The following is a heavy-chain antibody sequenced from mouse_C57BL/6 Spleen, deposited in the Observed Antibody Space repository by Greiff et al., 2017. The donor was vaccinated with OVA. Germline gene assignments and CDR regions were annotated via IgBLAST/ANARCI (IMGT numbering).Heavy chain of an antibody. Sequence: VQLQQSGAELVRPGASVTLSCKASGYTFTDYEMHWVKQTPVHGLEWIGAIDPETGGTAYNQKFKGKAILTADKSSSTAYMELRSLTSEDSAVYYCTDYGSSYPFDYWGQGTTLTVSS. J-gene: IGHJ2*01. CDR2: IDPETGGT. CDR1: GYTFTDYE. V-gene: IGHV1-15*01. CDR3: TDYGSSYPFDY. D-gene: IGHD1-1*01.